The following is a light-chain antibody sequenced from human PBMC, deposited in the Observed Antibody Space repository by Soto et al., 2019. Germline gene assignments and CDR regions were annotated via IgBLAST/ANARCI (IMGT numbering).Light chain of an antibody. CDR1: QYISAR. J-gene: IGKJ4*01. CDR2: ATS. V-gene: IGKV1-12*01. Sequence: DSQMTQFPSSVSASAGDRVTITCRASQYISARLAWYQQKPGQAPQLLIYATSRLQNGVPSRFSGSGSGTDFTLTISSLQSEDFATYYCQQGKSFPLTFGGGTKVEIK. CDR3: QQGKSFPLT.